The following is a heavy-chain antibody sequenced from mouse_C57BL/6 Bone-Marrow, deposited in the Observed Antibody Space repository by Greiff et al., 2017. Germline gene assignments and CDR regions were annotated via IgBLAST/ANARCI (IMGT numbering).Heavy chain of an antibody. CDR1: GYTFTSYW. J-gene: IGHJ1*03. Sequence: EVQVVESGTVLARPGASVKMSCKTSGYTFTSYWMHWVKQRPGQGLEWIGAIYPGNSDTSYNQKFKGKAKLTAVTSASTAYMELSSLTNEDSAVYYCTRPLITTVVATCDVWGTGTTVTVSS. D-gene: IGHD1-1*01. CDR3: TRPLITTVVATCDV. V-gene: IGHV1-5*01. CDR2: IYPGNSDT.